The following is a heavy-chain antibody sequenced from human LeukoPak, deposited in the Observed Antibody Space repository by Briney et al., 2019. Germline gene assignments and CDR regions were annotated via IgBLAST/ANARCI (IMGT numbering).Heavy chain of an antibody. CDR2: INKDGSEK. D-gene: IGHD6-13*01. CDR1: GFTFSSYW. V-gene: IGHV3-7*01. Sequence: GGSLRLSCAASGFTFSSYWMTWVRQAPGKGLEWVANINKDGSEKYYVDSVKGRFTISRDNAKNSLYLQMNSLRAEDTAVYYCARDLGSSSTDYWGQGTLVTVSS. CDR3: ARDLGSSSTDY. J-gene: IGHJ4*02.